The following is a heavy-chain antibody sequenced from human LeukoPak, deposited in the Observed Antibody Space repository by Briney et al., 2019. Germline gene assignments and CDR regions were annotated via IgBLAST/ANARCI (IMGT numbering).Heavy chain of an antibody. Sequence: PGGSLRLSCAASGFTFSSFGMHWVRQAPGKGLEWISFIRYDGSNKYYTDSVKGRFTISRDNSQNTLYLQMNSLRTEDTALYFCAKDRTMAADGTYFDYWDQGTLVTVSS. D-gene: IGHD6-13*01. CDR3: AKDRTMAADGTYFDY. J-gene: IGHJ4*02. CDR2: IRYDGSNK. CDR1: GFTFSSFG. V-gene: IGHV3-30*02.